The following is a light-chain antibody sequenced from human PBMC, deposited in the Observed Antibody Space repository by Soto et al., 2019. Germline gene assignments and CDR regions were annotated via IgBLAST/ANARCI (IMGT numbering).Light chain of an antibody. J-gene: IGKJ5*01. Sequence: PGETATLSCRASQTVSSNLAWYQQKPGQAPRLLIYGASSRATGIPVRFSGSGSGTEFTLTISSLQSEDFAVYYCQQYNNWPLTFGQGTRLEIK. CDR1: QTVSSN. CDR2: GAS. V-gene: IGKV3-15*01. CDR3: QQYNNWPLT.